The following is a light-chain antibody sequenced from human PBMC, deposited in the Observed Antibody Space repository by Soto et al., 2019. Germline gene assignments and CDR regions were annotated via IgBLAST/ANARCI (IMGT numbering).Light chain of an antibody. V-gene: IGLV4-69*01. CDR3: QTWGTGIPWV. J-gene: IGLJ3*02. CDR1: SRNSSYA. Sequence: QSVLTQSPSASASLGASVKLTCTLSSRNSSYAIAWHQQQPEKGPRYLMKLNSDGSHSKGDGIPDRFSGSSSGAERYLTISSLQSEDEADYYCQTWGTGIPWVFGGGTKLTVL. CDR2: LNSDGSH.